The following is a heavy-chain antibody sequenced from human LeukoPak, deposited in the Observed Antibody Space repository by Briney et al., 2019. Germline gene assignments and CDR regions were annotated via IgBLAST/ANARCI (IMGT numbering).Heavy chain of an antibody. V-gene: IGHV4-59*08. Sequence: SETLSLTCTVSGGSISSYYWSWIRQPPGKGLEWIGYVSDSGSTNYNPSLKSRVTISVDTSKNQFSLKLSFVTAADTAVYYCARHVYSSSWYIYYYGMDVWGQGITVTVSS. CDR3: ARHVYSSSWYIYYYGMDV. CDR2: VSDSGST. J-gene: IGHJ6*02. D-gene: IGHD6-13*01. CDR1: GGSISSYY.